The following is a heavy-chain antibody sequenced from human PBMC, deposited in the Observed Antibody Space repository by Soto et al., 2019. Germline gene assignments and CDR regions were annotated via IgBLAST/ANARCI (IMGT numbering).Heavy chain of an antibody. CDR3: TRKSYGGNSGWFDP. J-gene: IGHJ5*02. V-gene: IGHV3-49*04. CDR1: GFTVSSNY. D-gene: IGHD4-17*01. Sequence: PGGSLRLSCAASGFTVSSNYMSWVRQAPGKGLEWVGFIRSKAYGGTTEYAASVKGRFTISRDDSKSIAYLQMNSLKTEDTAVYYCTRKSYGGNSGWFDPWGQGTLVTVSS. CDR2: IRSKAYGGTT.